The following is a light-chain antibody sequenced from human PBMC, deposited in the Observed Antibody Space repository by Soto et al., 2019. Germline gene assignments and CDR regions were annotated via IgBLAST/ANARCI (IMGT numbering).Light chain of an antibody. CDR3: QQYNFWPPLT. CDR1: QSVNSN. CDR2: DAS. J-gene: IGKJ4*01. V-gene: IGKV3-15*01. Sequence: EIVMTQSPATLSVSPGERATLSCRASQSVNSNLAWYRQKPGQAPRLLISDASTRATGVPARFSGSGSRTEFTLTISSLQSEDSGIYYCQQYNFWPPLTFGGGTKVEIK.